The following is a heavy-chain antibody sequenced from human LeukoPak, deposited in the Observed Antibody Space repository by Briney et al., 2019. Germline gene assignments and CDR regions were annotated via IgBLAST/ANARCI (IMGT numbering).Heavy chain of an antibody. Sequence: GGSLRLSCAASGFTFSSYGMHWVRQAPGKGLDWVAVISNDGSKKYYADSVKGRFTISRDNSKNTLSLQVSSLRAEDTAVYYCAEDRYSYAFEYSDSWGQGTLVTVSS. CDR1: GFTFSSYG. J-gene: IGHJ4*02. D-gene: IGHD5-18*01. CDR2: ISNDGSKK. CDR3: AEDRYSYAFEYSDS. V-gene: IGHV3-30*18.